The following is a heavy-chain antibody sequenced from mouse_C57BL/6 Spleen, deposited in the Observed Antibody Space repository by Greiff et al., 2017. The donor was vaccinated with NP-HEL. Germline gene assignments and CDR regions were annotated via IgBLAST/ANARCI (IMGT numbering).Heavy chain of an antibody. CDR2: IHPNSGST. V-gene: IGHV1-64*01. CDR1: GYTFTSYW. D-gene: IGHD1-1*01. CDR3: ARPTITTVVALDY. J-gene: IGHJ2*01. Sequence: QVQLQQPGAELVKPGASVKLSCKASGYTFTSYWMHWVKQRPGQGLEWIGMIHPNSGSTNYNEKFKSKATLTVDKSSSTAYMQLSSLTSEDSAVYYCARPTITTVVALDYWGQGTTLTVSS.